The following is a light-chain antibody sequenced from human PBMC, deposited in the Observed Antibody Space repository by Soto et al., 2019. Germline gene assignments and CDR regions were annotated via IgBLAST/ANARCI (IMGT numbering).Light chain of an antibody. V-gene: IGLV2-14*01. CDR1: SSDVGGYHY. J-gene: IGLJ1*01. CDR2: EVT. Sequence: QSALTQPASVSGSPGQSITISCTGTSSDVGGYHYVSWYQQHPGKAPKLMIYEVTKRPSGVSIRFSGSKSDNTASLTISGLQAEDEADYYCSAYTSRSAVFGTGTKVTVL. CDR3: SAYTSRSAV.